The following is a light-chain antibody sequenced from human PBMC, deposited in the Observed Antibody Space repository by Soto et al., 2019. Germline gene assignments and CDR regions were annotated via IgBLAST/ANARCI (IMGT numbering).Light chain of an antibody. Sequence: IGMTQSPSTLSVSPGARVTLSCSASQSVFSSLAWYQQTPDQATRLLIYGAATRANGIPARFSGSASGTDFTVTISSLQSEDFAVYFCQQYHTWPAFGRGTKV. CDR2: GAA. J-gene: IGKJ1*01. V-gene: IGKV3-15*01. CDR3: QQYHTWPA. CDR1: QSVFSS.